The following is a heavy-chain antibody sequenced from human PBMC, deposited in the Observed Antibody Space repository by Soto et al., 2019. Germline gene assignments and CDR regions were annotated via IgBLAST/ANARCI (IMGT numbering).Heavy chain of an antibody. CDR1: GFTFSSFH. V-gene: IGHV3-48*02. CDR3: ARVVVVIPPGYYYAMDV. D-gene: IGHD3-22*01. Sequence: GGSLRLSCAASGFTFSSFHMNWVRQAPGRGLEWVAYITSSSDTIYYSDSVKGRFTISRDNGKNSLFLQMNSMRDEDTAVYYCARVVVVIPPGYYYAMDVWGQGTTVTVSS. CDR2: ITSSSDTI. J-gene: IGHJ6*02.